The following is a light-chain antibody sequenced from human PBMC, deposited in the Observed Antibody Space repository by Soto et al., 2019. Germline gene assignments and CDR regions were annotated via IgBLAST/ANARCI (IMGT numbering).Light chain of an antibody. J-gene: IGLJ1*01. V-gene: IGLV2-14*01. Sequence: QSALTQPASVSGSPGQSITISCTGTSSDIGGYNFVSWYQQYPGEVPKLMIYDVNARPSGVSNRFSGSKSGNTASLTISGLQANDEADYYCSSYTSASTLVFGTGTKLTVI. CDR2: DVN. CDR3: SSYTSASTLV. CDR1: SSDIGGYNF.